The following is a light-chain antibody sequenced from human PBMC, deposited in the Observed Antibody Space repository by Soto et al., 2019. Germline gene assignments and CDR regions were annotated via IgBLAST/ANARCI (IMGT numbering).Light chain of an antibody. J-gene: IGKJ5*01. CDR2: GAS. CDR1: QSVKNNY. Sequence: EIVLTQSPGTLSLSPGDRATLSCRASQSVKNNYLVWYQQKVGQAPRLLMSGASSRATGIPDRFSGSGSGTDFTLTISRLEPEDFAVYYCQQYCSSPTFGQGTRLAIK. CDR3: QQYCSSPT. V-gene: IGKV3-20*01.